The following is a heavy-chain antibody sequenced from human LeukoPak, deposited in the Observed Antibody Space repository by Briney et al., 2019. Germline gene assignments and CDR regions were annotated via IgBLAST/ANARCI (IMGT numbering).Heavy chain of an antibody. D-gene: IGHD3-3*01. CDR3: ATDRRYDFWSGFSEY. J-gene: IGHJ4*02. CDR2: ISSSGSYI. CDR1: GFTFSSYS. V-gene: IGHV3-21*01. Sequence: GGSLRLSCAASGFTFSSYSMNWVRQAPGKGLEWVSSISSSGSYIYYADSVKGRFTISRDNAKNSLYLQMNSLRAEDTAVYYCATDRRYDFWSGFSEYWGQGTLVTVSS.